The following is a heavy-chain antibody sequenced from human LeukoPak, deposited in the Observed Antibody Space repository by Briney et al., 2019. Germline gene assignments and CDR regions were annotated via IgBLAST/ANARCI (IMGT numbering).Heavy chain of an antibody. CDR3: ARGDYGGTDGMDV. J-gene: IGHJ6*02. Sequence: SETLSLTCAVYGGSFSGYYRSWIRQPPGKGLEWIGEINHSGSTNYNPSLKSRVTISVDTSKNQFSLKVSSVTAADTAVYYCARGDYGGTDGMDVWGQGTTVTVSS. V-gene: IGHV4-34*01. CDR1: GGSFSGYY. D-gene: IGHD4-23*01. CDR2: INHSGST.